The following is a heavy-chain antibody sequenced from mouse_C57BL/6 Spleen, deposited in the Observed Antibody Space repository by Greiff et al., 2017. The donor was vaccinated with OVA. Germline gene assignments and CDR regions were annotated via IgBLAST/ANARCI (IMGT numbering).Heavy chain of an antibody. CDR3: ANYYGSSYDAMDY. V-gene: IGHV3-6*01. J-gene: IGHJ4*01. D-gene: IGHD1-1*01. CDR1: GYSITSGYY. Sequence: EVKLQESGPGLVKPSQSLSLTCSVTGYSITSGYYWNWIRQFPGNKLEWMGYISYDGSNNYNPSLKNRISITRDTSKNQFFLKLNSVTTEDTATYYCANYYGSSYDAMDYWGQGTSVTVSS. CDR2: ISYDGSN.